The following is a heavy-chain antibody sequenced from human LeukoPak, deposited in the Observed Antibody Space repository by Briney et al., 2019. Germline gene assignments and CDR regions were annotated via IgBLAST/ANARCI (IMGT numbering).Heavy chain of an antibody. CDR1: GYTFTSYG. Sequence: ASVKVSCKASGYTFTSYGISWVRQAPGQGLEWMGWISAYNGNTNYAQKLQGRVTMTTDTSTSTAYMELRSLRSDDTAVYYCAREIRDRGVIPYYFDYWGQGTLVTVSS. V-gene: IGHV1-18*01. D-gene: IGHD3-10*01. J-gene: IGHJ4*02. CDR2: ISAYNGNT. CDR3: AREIRDRGVIPYYFDY.